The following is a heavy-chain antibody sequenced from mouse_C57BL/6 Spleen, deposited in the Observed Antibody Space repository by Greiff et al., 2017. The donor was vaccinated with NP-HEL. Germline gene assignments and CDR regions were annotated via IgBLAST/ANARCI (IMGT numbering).Heavy chain of an antibody. J-gene: IGHJ2*01. Sequence: QVQLQQSGPGLVQPSQSLSITCTVSGFSLTSYGVHWVRQSPGKGLEWLGVIWSGGSTDYNAALISRLSISKDNSKSQVFFKMNSLQADDTAIYYCATSDSSGYLDYRGQGTTLTVSS. CDR1: GFSLTSYG. V-gene: IGHV2-2*01. CDR3: ATSDSSGYLDY. CDR2: IWSGGST. D-gene: IGHD3-2*02.